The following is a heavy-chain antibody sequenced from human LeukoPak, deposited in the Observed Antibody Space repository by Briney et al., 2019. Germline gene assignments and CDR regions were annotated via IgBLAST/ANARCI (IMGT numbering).Heavy chain of an antibody. V-gene: IGHV1-18*01. CDR1: GYTFTSYG. Sequence: GASVKVSCKASGYTFTSYGISWVRQAPGQGLEWMGWISAHNGNTIYAPKFQGRVTMTTDTSTSTAFMDLRSLRPDDTAMYYCARVSGYYDLSTQSQGWFDPWGQGTLVTVSS. CDR2: ISAHNGNT. CDR3: ARVSGYYDLSTQSQGWFDP. J-gene: IGHJ5*02. D-gene: IGHD3-9*01.